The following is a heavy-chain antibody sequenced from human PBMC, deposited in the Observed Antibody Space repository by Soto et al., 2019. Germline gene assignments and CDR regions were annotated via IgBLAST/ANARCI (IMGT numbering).Heavy chain of an antibody. V-gene: IGHV1-18*01. CDR1: GYDFTTYG. CDR3: ARGRYGDY. CDR2: FSAHNGNT. Sequence: QVNLVQSGAEVKKPGGSVKVSCKGSGYDFTTYGITWVGQAPGQGLEWMAWFSAHNGNTDYAQKLQGRVTVTRDTSTSTAYMELRSLRSDDTAMYYCARGRYGDYWGQGALVTVSS. J-gene: IGHJ4*02. D-gene: IGHD1-1*01.